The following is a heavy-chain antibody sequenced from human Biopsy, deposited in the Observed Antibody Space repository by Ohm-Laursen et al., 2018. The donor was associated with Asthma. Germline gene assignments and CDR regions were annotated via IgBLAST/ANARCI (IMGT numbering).Heavy chain of an antibody. V-gene: IGHV1-2*06. D-gene: IGHD7-27*01. CDR1: GYTFIGYH. CDR2: IKPNSGGT. J-gene: IGHJ5*02. Sequence: ASVKVSCKTSGYTFIGYHIHWVRQAPGQGLEWMGRIKPNSGGTNYAQKFQGRVTMTSDTSISTAYMELSRLRSDDTALYYCARGQKSPGDRWFDPWGQGTLVTVSS. CDR3: ARGQKSPGDRWFDP.